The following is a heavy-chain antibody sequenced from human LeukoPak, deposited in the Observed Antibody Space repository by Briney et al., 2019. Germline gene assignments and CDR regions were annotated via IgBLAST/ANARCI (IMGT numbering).Heavy chain of an antibody. D-gene: IGHD2-2*01. V-gene: IGHV3-33*01. CDR3: ARDERKYCSSNSCSFNL. CDR2: IWYYGSYI. Sequence: GRALRLSCAASGFTFITYGLHWVRQAPGREVEGVAVIWYYGSYIYYADSVQGRFTTSRDNSKNTPYLQVNSLRAEDTAVYYCARDERKYCSSNSCSFNLWGQGTLVTVSS. CDR1: GFTFITYG. J-gene: IGHJ5*02.